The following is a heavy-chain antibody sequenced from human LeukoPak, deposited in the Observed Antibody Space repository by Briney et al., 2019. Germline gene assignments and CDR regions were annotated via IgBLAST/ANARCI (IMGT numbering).Heavy chain of an antibody. CDR3: ARDGPGRHGSGYDQ. V-gene: IGHV3-23*01. D-gene: IGHD5-12*01. Sequence: PGGSLRLSCAASGFTFSNYAMSWVRQPPGKGLEWVSSVSGSGGSTYYADSVKGRFTISRDNSKNTLYLQMNSLRAEDTAVYYCARDGPGRHGSGYDQWGQGTLVTVSS. CDR1: GFTFSNYA. CDR2: VSGSGGST. J-gene: IGHJ4*02.